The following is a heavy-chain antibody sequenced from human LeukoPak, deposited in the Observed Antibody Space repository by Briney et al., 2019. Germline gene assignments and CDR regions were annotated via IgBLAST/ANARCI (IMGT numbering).Heavy chain of an antibody. Sequence: PGGSLRLSCAASGFTFSSYEMNWVRQAPGKGLEWVSYISSSGSTIYYADSVKGRFTISRDNAKNSLYLQMNSLRAEDTAVYYCARDRLSFVGVIVPYFDYWGQGTLVTVSS. V-gene: IGHV3-48*03. CDR1: GFTFSSYE. CDR2: ISSSGSTI. CDR3: ARDRLSFVGVIVPYFDY. D-gene: IGHD3-16*02. J-gene: IGHJ4*02.